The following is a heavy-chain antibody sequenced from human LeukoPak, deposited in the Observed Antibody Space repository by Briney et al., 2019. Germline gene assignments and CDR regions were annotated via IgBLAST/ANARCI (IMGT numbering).Heavy chain of an antibody. CDR3: ASHGGL. D-gene: IGHD5-12*01. Sequence: GGSLRLSCAASGFTFSSYGMHWVRQTPGKGLEWVALIWYDGSNKNYADSVKGQFTISRDNSKNMLYLQMNSLRVEDTALYYCASHGGLWGQGTLVTVSS. CDR1: GFTFSSYG. V-gene: IGHV3-33*01. J-gene: IGHJ4*02. CDR2: IWYDGSNK.